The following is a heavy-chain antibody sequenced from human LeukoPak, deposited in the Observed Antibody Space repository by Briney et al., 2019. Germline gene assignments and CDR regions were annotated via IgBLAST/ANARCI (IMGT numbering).Heavy chain of an antibody. J-gene: IGHJ4*02. D-gene: IGHD4-23*01. V-gene: IGHV3-53*01. CDR3: AKLVGNSDFDF. Sequence: GGSLRLSCAASGFTVSSNYMSWVRQAPGKGLEWVSVIYSGGSTYYADAVKGRFTISRDNSKNTLYLQMNSLRAEDTAVYYCAKLVGNSDFDFWGQGTLVTVSS. CDR1: GFTVSSNY. CDR2: IYSGGST.